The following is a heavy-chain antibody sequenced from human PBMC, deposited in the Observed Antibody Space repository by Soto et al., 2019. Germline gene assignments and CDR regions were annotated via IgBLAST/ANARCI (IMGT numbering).Heavy chain of an antibody. CDR3: ARHTIAAHWFDP. CDR2: IYHSGST. V-gene: IGHV4-38-2*01. J-gene: IGHJ5*02. D-gene: IGHD6-6*01. Sequence: ETLSLTCAVSGYSIGSGYYWGWIRQPPGKGLEWIGSIYHSGSTYYNPSLKSRVTISVDTSKNQFSLKLSSVTAADTAVYYCARHTIAAHWFDPWGQGTLVTVSS. CDR1: GYSIGSGYY.